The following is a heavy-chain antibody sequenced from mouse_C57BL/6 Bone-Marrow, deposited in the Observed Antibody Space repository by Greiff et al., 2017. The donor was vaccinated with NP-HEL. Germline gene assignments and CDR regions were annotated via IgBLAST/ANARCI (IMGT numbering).Heavy chain of an antibody. CDR2: IDPNSGGT. Sequence: VQLQQSGAELVKPGASVKLSCKASGYTFTSYWMHWVKQRPGRGLEWIGRIDPNSGGTKYNEKFKSKATLTVAKPSSTAYMPLSSLTSEDSAVYYCARGVITTVVDWYFDVWGTGTTVTVSS. J-gene: IGHJ1*03. D-gene: IGHD1-1*01. V-gene: IGHV1-72*01. CDR1: GYTFTSYW. CDR3: ARGVITTVVDWYFDV.